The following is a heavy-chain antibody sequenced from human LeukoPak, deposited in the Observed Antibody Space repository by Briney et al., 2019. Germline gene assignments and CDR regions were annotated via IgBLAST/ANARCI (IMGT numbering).Heavy chain of an antibody. D-gene: IGHD3-3*01. CDR2: IYYSGST. J-gene: IGHJ4*02. Sequence: SQTLSLTCTVSGXSISSGGYYWSWIRQHPGMGLEWIGYIYYSGSTYYNPSLRSRVTISVDTSKNQFSLKLSSVTAADTAVYYCATYYDFWSGCFDYWGQGTLVTVSS. V-gene: IGHV4-31*03. CDR3: ATYYDFWSGCFDY. CDR1: GXSISSGGYY.